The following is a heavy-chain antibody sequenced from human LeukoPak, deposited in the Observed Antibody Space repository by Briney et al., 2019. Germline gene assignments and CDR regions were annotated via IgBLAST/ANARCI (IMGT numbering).Heavy chain of an antibody. CDR2: VYPGGSDS. CDR3: ATAGATRGFDY. J-gene: IGHJ4*02. V-gene: IGHV5-51*01. CDR1: GYIFTNYW. Sequence: GESLKISCKGSGYIFTNYWIAWVRQTPGKGLEWMGIVYPGGSDSRYNPSFQGQVTISADKSISTAYLQWRSLKASDTAMYYCATAGATRGFDYWGQGTLVTVSS. D-gene: IGHD3-10*01.